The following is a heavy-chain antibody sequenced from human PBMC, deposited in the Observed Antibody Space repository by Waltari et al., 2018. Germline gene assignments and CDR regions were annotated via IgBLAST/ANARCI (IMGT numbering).Heavy chain of an antibody. CDR2: ISWDGGST. V-gene: IGHV3-43*01. Sequence: EVQLVESGGVVVQPGGSLRLSCAASGFTFDDYTMHWVRQAPGKGLEWVSLISWDGGSTYYADSVKGRFTISRDNSKNSLYLQMNSLRSEDTAVYYCARDGPYGSGSYYNVGWFDPWGQGTLVTVSS. J-gene: IGHJ5*02. D-gene: IGHD3-10*01. CDR3: ARDGPYGSGSYYNVGWFDP. CDR1: GFTFDDYT.